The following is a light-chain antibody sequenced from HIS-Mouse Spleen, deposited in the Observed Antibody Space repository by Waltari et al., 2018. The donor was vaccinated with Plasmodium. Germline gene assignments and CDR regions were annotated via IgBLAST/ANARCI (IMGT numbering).Light chain of an antibody. Sequence: SYELTQPPSVSVSPGQMARISCSGDALPKKYAYWYQQKSGQAPVLVMYEDSKRPSGIPERFSGSSSGTMATLTISGAQVEDEADYYCYSTDSSGNHRVFGGGTKLTVL. CDR1: ALPKKY. J-gene: IGLJ3*02. CDR3: YSTDSSGNHRV. V-gene: IGLV3-10*01. CDR2: EDS.